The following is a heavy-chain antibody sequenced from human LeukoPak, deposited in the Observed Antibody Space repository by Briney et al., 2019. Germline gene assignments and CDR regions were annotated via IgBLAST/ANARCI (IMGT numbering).Heavy chain of an antibody. CDR1: GYTFTRYA. CDR3: ATGSEKWPGYYYYVDF. Sequence: ASVKVSCKASGYTFTRYALNWIRQAPGEGLEWMGWIDTLAGTPTYAQGFTGRFVFSLDTAVSTAFLQISGLKAEYTALYYCATGSEKWPGYYYYVDFWGKGTAVTVSS. CDR2: IDTLAGTP. V-gene: IGHV7-4-1*02. D-gene: IGHD2-8*02. J-gene: IGHJ6*03.